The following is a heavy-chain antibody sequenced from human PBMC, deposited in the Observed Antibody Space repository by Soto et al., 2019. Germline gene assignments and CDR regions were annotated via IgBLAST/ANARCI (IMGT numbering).Heavy chain of an antibody. V-gene: IGHV1-2*02. J-gene: IGHJ5*02. CDR3: ARDLRYCSSTSCLVNWFDP. CDR2: INPNSGGT. D-gene: IGHD2-2*01. CDR1: GYTFTGYY. Sequence: VASVKVSCKASGYTFTGYYMHWVRQAPGQGLEWMGWINPNSGGTNYAQKFQGRVTMTRDTSISTAYMELSRLRSDDTAVYYCARDLRYCSSTSCLVNWFDPWGQGTLVTVSS.